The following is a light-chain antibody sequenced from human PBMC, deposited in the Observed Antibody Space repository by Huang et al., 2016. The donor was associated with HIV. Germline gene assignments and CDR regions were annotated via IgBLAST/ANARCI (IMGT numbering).Light chain of an antibody. CDR3: MQSLQTPGT. J-gene: IGKJ5*01. Sequence: DIVMIQSPLSLSVTPGEAASISCRSSQSLLHGNGYNYLEWYLQKPGQSPQRLIYSGSGRAPGVPARVSASGSGTDFSLTISSVEAEDIGIYYCMQSLQTPGTFGQGTRLDIK. V-gene: IGKV2-28*01. CDR1: QSLLHGNGYNY. CDR2: SGS.